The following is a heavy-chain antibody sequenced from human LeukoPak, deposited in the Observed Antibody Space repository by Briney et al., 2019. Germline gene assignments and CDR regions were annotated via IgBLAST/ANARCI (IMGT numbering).Heavy chain of an antibody. CDR1: GGSFSGYY. D-gene: IGHD5-18*01. J-gene: IGHJ3*02. CDR3: ARGVGKLWTKSGPGRGAFDI. CDR2: INHSGST. Sequence: SETLSLTCAVYGGSFSGYYWSWIRQPPGKGLEWIGEINHSGSTNCNPSLKSRVTISVDTSKNQFSLKLSSVTAADTAVYYCARGVGKLWTKSGPGRGAFDIWGQGTMVTVSS. V-gene: IGHV4-34*01.